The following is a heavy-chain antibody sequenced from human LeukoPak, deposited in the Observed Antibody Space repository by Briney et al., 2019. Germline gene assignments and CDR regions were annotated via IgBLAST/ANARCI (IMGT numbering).Heavy chain of an antibody. Sequence: GGSLRLSCAASGFTFSSYGMHWVRQAPGKGLEWVAVISYDGSNKYYADSVKGRFTISRDNSKNTLYLQMSSLRAEDTAVYYCAKVVCSSTSCYKARGAFDIWGQGTMVTVSS. J-gene: IGHJ3*02. D-gene: IGHD2-2*02. CDR3: AKVVCSSTSCYKARGAFDI. V-gene: IGHV3-30*18. CDR2: ISYDGSNK. CDR1: GFTFSSYG.